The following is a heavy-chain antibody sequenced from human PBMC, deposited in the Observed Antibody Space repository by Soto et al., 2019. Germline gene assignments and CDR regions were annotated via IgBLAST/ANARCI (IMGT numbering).Heavy chain of an antibody. CDR3: AKLGYCSSTSCYFRHYYYMDV. D-gene: IGHD2-2*01. J-gene: IGHJ6*03. Sequence: QVQLQQWGAGLLKPSETLSLTCAVYGGSFSGYYWSWIRQPPGKGLEWIGEINHSGSTNYNPSLKSRVTTSVDTSKNQFSLKLSSVTAADTAVYYCAKLGYCSSTSCYFRHYYYMDVWGKGTTVTVSS. V-gene: IGHV4-34*01. CDR1: GGSFSGYY. CDR2: INHSGST.